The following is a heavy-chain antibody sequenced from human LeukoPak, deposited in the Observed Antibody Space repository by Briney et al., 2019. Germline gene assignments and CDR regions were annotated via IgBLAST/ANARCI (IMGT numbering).Heavy chain of an antibody. D-gene: IGHD5-18*01. CDR1: GGSISSYY. J-gene: IGHJ6*03. V-gene: IGHV4-59*01. Sequence: PSETLSLTCTVSGGSISSYYWSWIRQPPGKGLEWIGYIYYSGSTNYNPSLKSRVTISVDTSKNQFSLKLSSVTAADTAVYYCARRGTAMAHYYYYYYMDVWGKGTTVTVSS. CDR2: IYYSGST. CDR3: ARRGTAMAHYYYYYYMDV.